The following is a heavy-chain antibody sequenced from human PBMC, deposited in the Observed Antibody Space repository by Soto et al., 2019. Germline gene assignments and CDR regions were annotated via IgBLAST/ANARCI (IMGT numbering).Heavy chain of an antibody. D-gene: IGHD3-3*01. CDR3: NRGSEYDFWSGYL. CDR2: IGPMFGTS. Sequence: QERLVQSGAEVRKPGSSVKVSCKVTGGTSKRYAINWVRQAPGQGLEWMGGIGPMFGTSKYAQKFQGRVTITADTSTNIAYMELRSLRSEDTAVYYCNRGSEYDFWSGYLWGQGTLVSVSS. V-gene: IGHV1-69*06. CDR1: GGTSKRYA. J-gene: IGHJ4*02.